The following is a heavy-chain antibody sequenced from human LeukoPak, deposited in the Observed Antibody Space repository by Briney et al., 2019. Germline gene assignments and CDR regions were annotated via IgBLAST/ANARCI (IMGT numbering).Heavy chain of an antibody. J-gene: IGHJ3*02. D-gene: IGHD2-2*01. CDR3: AGYCSSTSCHQARYAFVI. CDR2: IYYSGST. V-gene: IGHV4-59*01. CDR1: GGSISSYY. Sequence: SETLSLTCTVSGGSISSYYWSWIRQPPGKGLECIGYIYYSGSTNHNPSLKSRVTISVHTSKNQFSLKLSSVTAADTAVYYCAGYCSSTSCHQARYAFVIWGQGTMVTVSS.